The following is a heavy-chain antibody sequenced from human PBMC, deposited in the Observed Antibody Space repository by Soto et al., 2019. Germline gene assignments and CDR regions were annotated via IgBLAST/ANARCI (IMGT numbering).Heavy chain of an antibody. CDR1: GGSFSGYS. V-gene: IGHV4-34*01. Sequence: QVQLQQWGAGLLKPSETLSLTCAVYGGSFSGYSWSWIRQPPGKGLEWIGEINHSGSTTYNPSLKSRVTRSGDTSKNQVSLNLSSVTAADTAVYYCARNRAFDIWGQGTTVTVSS. CDR3: ARNRAFDI. CDR2: INHSGST. J-gene: IGHJ3*02.